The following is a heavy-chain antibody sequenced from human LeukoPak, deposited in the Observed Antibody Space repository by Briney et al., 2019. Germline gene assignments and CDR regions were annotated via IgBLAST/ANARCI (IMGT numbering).Heavy chain of an antibody. CDR1: GYTFTSYA. CDR3: ARDNKKWIQLWSIIDY. J-gene: IGHJ4*02. CDR2: INAGNGNT. D-gene: IGHD5-18*01. Sequence: GASVKVSCKASGYTFTSYAMHWVRQAPGQRLEWMGWINAGNGNTKYSQKFQGRVTITRDTSASTAYMELSSLRSEDTAVYYCARDNKKWIQLWSIIDYWGQGALVTVSS. V-gene: IGHV1-3*01.